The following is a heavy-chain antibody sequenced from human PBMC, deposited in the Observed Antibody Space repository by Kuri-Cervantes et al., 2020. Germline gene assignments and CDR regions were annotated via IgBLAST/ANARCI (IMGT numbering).Heavy chain of an antibody. CDR3: ARAGGWSSTFDY. D-gene: IGHD6-19*01. V-gene: IGHV3-48*01. CDR1: GFTFSTYS. Sequence: GGSLRLSCAASGFTFSTYSVNWVRQAPGKGLEWISYISSSSRTTYYADSVKGRFTISRDNAKNSLFLQMNSLRAEDTAVYYCARAGGWSSTFDYWGQGTLVTVSS. J-gene: IGHJ4*02. CDR2: ISSSSRTT.